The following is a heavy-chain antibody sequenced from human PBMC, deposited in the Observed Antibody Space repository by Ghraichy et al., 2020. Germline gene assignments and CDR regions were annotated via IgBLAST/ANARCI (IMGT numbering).Heavy chain of an antibody. J-gene: IGHJ4*02. D-gene: IGHD4-17*01. CDR2: IYHSGNT. Sequence: WIGYIYHSGNTYYNPSLKNRVTISVDTSKNHFSLNLSSVTAADTAVYYCARDGGYGDSDYWGQGTL. CDR3: ARDGGYGDSDY. V-gene: IGHV4-30-2*05.